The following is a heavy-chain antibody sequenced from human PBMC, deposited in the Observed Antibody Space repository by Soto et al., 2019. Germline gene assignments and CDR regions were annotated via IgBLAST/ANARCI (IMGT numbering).Heavy chain of an antibody. CDR3: ARDLRYYYDSSGYLPDY. CDR2: INSDGSST. D-gene: IGHD3-22*01. CDR1: GFTFSSYW. J-gene: IGHJ4*02. V-gene: IGHV3-74*01. Sequence: LRLSFAASGFTFSSYWMHWVRQAPGKGLVWVSRINSDGSSTSYADSVKGRFTISRDNAKNTLYLQMNSLRAEDTAVYYCARDLRYYYDSSGYLPDYWGQGTLVTVSS.